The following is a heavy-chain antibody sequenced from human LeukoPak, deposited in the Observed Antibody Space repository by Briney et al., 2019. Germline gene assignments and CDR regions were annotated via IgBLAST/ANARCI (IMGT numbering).Heavy chain of an antibody. D-gene: IGHD5-18*01. J-gene: IGHJ4*02. CDR3: ARVPSGYSYGPFDN. CDR2: INHSGST. CDR1: GGSFSGYY. V-gene: IGHV4-34*01. Sequence: SETLSLTCAVYGGSFSGYYWSWIRQPPGKGLEWIGEINHSGSTNYNPSLKSRVTISVDTSKNQFSLKLSSVTAAGTAVYYCARVPSGYSYGPFDNWGQGTLVTVSS.